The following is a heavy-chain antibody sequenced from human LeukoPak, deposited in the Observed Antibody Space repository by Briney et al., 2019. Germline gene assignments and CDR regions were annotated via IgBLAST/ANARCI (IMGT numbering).Heavy chain of an antibody. Sequence: KPGGSLRLSGAASGLTFSDEYMSWIRQAPGKGLEWVSYISNTGDFIAYADSVKGRFTISRDNAKNSLYLQMNSLRAEDAAVYYCAKTPGGSGNFFDSWGQGTPVIVSS. V-gene: IGHV3-11*01. CDR3: AKTPGGSGNFFDS. D-gene: IGHD3-10*01. CDR1: GLTFSDEY. J-gene: IGHJ4*02. CDR2: ISNTGDFI.